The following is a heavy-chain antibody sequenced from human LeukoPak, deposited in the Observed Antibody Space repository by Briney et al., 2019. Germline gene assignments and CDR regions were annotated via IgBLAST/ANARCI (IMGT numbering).Heavy chain of an antibody. V-gene: IGHV1-46*01. CDR2: INPSGGST. CDR3: ARDQGAGYSGYPTDY. J-gene: IGHJ4*02. CDR1: GYTFTSYY. Sequence: ASVKVSCKASGYTFTSYYMHWVRQAPGQGLEWMGIINPSGGSTSYAQKFQGRVTMTRDTSTSTVYMELSSLRSEDTAAYYCARDQGAGYSGYPTDYWGQGTLVTVSS. D-gene: IGHD1-26*01.